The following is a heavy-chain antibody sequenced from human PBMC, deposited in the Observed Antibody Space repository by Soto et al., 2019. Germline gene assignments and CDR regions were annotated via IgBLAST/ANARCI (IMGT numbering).Heavy chain of an antibody. Sequence: SGPTLVHPTQTLTLTCTFSGFSLNTTAVGVCWIRHPPVKALEWLALIYWDNDKRYNTSLKTRLTITKDTSKNKVVLKMTNMDPVETATYLCANREGDDYVWGSYKDAFYXWGQGTMVTVS. CDR2: IYWDNDK. V-gene: IGHV2-5*02. CDR3: ANREGDDYVWGSYKDAFYX. D-gene: IGHD3-16*01. J-gene: IGHJ3*02. CDR1: GFSLNTTAVG.